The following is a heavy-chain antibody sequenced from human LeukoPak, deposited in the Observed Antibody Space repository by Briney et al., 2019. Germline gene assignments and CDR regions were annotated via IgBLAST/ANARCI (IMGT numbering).Heavy chain of an antibody. J-gene: IGHJ4*02. Sequence: GGSLRLSCAGSGFSFSSYWMHWVRQTPDKGLVWVSRINSDGTHRNYADSVKGRFTISRDNANKTLYLQMDSLSAGDTGIYYCAGGVDFDYWGQGTQVTVSS. V-gene: IGHV3-74*01. D-gene: IGHD3-16*01. CDR1: GFSFSSYW. CDR2: INSDGTHR. CDR3: AGGVDFDY.